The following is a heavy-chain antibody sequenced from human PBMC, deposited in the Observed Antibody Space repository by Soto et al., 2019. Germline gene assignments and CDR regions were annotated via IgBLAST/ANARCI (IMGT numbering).Heavy chain of an antibody. D-gene: IGHD3-3*01. V-gene: IGHV3-15*01. CDR3: TTQHDFWSGSPDP. CDR2: IKSKTDGGTT. Sequence: PGGSLRLSCAASGFTFSNAWMSWVRQAPGKGLEWVGRIKSKTDGGTTDYAAPVKGRFTISRDDSKNTLYLQMNSLKTEDTAVYYCTTQHDFWSGSPDPWGQGTLVTVSS. CDR1: GFTFSNAW. J-gene: IGHJ5*02.